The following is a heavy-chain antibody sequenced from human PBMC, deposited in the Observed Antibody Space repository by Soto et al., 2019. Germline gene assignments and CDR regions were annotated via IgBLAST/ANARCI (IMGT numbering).Heavy chain of an antibody. Sequence: AGGSLRLSCAASGFAFSSFAMNWARQAPGKGLQWLAFVSPSSSAIYYADSVKGRFTVSRDNVKNLVFLQVNSLRDEDTAVYFCARHSPSCTSTSCLFHRWGQGTLVTVSS. D-gene: IGHD2-2*01. V-gene: IGHV3-48*02. CDR1: GFAFSSFA. CDR2: VSPSSSAI. CDR3: ARHSPSCTSTSCLFHR. J-gene: IGHJ4*02.